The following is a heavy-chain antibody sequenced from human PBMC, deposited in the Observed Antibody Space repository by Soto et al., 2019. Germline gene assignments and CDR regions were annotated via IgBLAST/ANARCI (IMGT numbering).Heavy chain of an antibody. D-gene: IGHD2-2*01. V-gene: IGHV4-30-2*01. CDR1: GGSISSGGYS. CDR2: IYNSGST. Sequence: SETLSLTCAVSGGSISSGGYSWSWVRQPPGKGLEWIGYIYNSGSTYYNTTLKKRVTISVDRSKNQISMKLITVTAADTAVYYCARVPDRWGQGTLVTVS. J-gene: IGHJ5*02. CDR3: ARVPDR.